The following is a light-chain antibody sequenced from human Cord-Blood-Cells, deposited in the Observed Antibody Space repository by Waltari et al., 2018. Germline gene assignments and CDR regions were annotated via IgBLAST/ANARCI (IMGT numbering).Light chain of an antibody. J-gene: IGLJ1*01. Sequence: SYELTQPPSVSVSPGQTASITCSAAKLGDKYACWYQQKPGQPPVLVIYQDSKWPSGIPERFSGSNSGNTATLTISGTQAMDEADYYCQAWDSSSYVFGTGTKVTVL. CDR2: QDS. V-gene: IGLV3-1*01. CDR3: QAWDSSSYV. CDR1: KLGDKY.